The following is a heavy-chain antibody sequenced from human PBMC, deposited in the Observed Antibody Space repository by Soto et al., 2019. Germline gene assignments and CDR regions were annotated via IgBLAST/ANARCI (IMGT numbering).Heavy chain of an antibody. CDR1: GFSLTTSGVG. CDR3: AHRVLRTVFGLVTTTAIYFDF. D-gene: IGHD3-3*01. CDR2: IYWDDDK. V-gene: IGHV2-5*02. Sequence: QITLNESGPTQVNPRQTLTLTCTFSGFSLTTSGVGVGWIRQSPGKAPEWLALIYWDDDKRYSPSLKSRLTITKETSKIQVVMTMADLDPADTATYYCAHRVLRTVFGLVTTTAIYFDFWGQGTPVAVSS. J-gene: IGHJ4*02.